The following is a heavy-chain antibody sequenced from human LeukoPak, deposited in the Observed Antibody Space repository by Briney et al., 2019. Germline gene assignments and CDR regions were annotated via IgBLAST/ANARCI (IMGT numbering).Heavy chain of an antibody. CDR1: GYTFTGYY. CDR3: ARDLDMTTVTGAFDI. J-gene: IGHJ3*02. CDR2: INPNSGGT. D-gene: IGHD4-17*01. Sequence: GASVKVSCKASGYTFTGYYIHWVRQAPGQGLEWMGWINPNSGGTNYAQKFQGRVTMTRDTSISTAYMELSRLRSDDTPVDYCARDLDMTTVTGAFDIWGQGTMVTVSS. V-gene: IGHV1-2*02.